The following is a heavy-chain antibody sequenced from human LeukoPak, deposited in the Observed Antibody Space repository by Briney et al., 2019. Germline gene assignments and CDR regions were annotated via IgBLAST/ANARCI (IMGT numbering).Heavy chain of an antibody. V-gene: IGHV4-59*01. D-gene: IGHD6-13*01. CDR1: GGSISRYY. J-gene: IGHJ4*02. CDR3: ARDLYSSSWSGFDY. Sequence: SETLSLTCTVSGGSISRYYWSWIRQPPGKGLEWIGYIDYSGSTNYNPSLKSRATISVDTSKNQFSLKLSSVTAADTAVYYCARDLYSSSWSGFDYWGQGTLVTVSS. CDR2: IDYSGST.